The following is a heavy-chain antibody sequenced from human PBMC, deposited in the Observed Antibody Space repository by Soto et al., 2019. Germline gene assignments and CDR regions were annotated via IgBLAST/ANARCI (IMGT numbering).Heavy chain of an antibody. CDR3: AKGGSAYCTRGSCHHPSVY. Sequence: EMQLLESGGGLVQPGGSLRLSCAASGFAFDNYAMSWVRQAPGEVLEWLSTISGSSGGTFYADSVMGRFTSSRDNSKNTLYLQINSLRAEDTAVYYCAKGGSAYCTRGSCHHPSVYWVQGTLVTVSS. D-gene: IGHD2-15*01. V-gene: IGHV3-23*01. CDR1: GFAFDNYA. J-gene: IGHJ4*02. CDR2: ISGSSGGT.